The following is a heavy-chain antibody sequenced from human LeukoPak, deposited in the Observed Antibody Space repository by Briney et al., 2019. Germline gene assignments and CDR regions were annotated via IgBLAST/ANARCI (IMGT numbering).Heavy chain of an antibody. D-gene: IGHD3-10*01. CDR2: IIPIFGTA. CDR3: ARVFTPINGYGSGSYSFLGSLDP. Sequence: SVKVSCKASGGTFSSYAISWVRQAPGQGLEWMGGIIPIFGTANYAQKFQGRVTITADESTSTAYMELNSLRSEDTAVYYCARVFTPINGYGSGSYSFLGSLDPWGQGTLVTVSS. CDR1: GGTFSSYA. J-gene: IGHJ5*02. V-gene: IGHV1-69*13.